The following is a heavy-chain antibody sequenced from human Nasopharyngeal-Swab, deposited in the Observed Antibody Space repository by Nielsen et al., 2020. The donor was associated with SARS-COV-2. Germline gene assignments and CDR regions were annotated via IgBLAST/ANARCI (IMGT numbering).Heavy chain of an antibody. CDR3: ARDTAAYYYGSGSYYIPPNY. V-gene: IGHV1-18*01. CDR2: ISAYNGNT. D-gene: IGHD3-10*01. J-gene: IGHJ4*02. Sequence: WVRQAPGQGLEWMGWISAYNGNTNYAQKLQGRVTMTTDTSTSTAYMELRSLRSDDTAVYYCARDTAAYYYGSGSYYIPPNYWGQETLVTVSS.